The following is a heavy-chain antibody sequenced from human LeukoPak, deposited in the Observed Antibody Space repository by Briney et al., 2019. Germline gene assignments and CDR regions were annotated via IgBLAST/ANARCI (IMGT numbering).Heavy chain of an antibody. V-gene: IGHV4-31*03. Sequence: TSETLSLTCTVSGGSISSGYYWTWIRQPPGKGLEWMGFISYTGNTYYKSSLKSRITMSVDTSKSHFSLNLSSVTAADTAVYYWARAPSLGSTSGYDLGGRGTRVIVPS. D-gene: IGHD3-9*01. CDR2: ISYTGNT. J-gene: IGHJ2*01. CDR1: GGSISSGYY. CDR3: ARAPSLGSTSGYDL.